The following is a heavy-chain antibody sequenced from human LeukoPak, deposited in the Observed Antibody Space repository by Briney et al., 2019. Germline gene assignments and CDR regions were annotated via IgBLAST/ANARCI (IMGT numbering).Heavy chain of an antibody. J-gene: IGHJ4*02. CDR1: GFIFSSYA. CDR3: AKDYCRDGNCPFPFLDS. V-gene: IGHV3-23*01. D-gene: IGHD2-15*01. Sequence: SGGSLRLSCAASGFIFSSYAMHWVRQAPGKGLEWVSIITGTGGRYYGDSVKGRFILSRDNSKNTVYMQMSSLRAEDTATYYCAKDYCRDGNCPFPFLDSWGQGTLVTVSS. CDR2: ITGTGGR.